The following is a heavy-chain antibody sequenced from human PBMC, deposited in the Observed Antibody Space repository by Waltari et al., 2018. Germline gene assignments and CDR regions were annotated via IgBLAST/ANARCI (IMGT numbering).Heavy chain of an antibody. CDR3: AKGHSGSYGLKD. D-gene: IGHD1-26*01. J-gene: IGHJ4*02. Sequence: EVQLVESGGGLVQPGRSLRLSGEVSGFNFDDYAMHWVRQAPGKGLEWVSGISWNSDNIGYADSVKGRFTISRDNAKNSLYLQMNSLRPEDTALYYCAKGHSGSYGLKDWGQGTLVTVSS. CDR2: ISWNSDNI. V-gene: IGHV3-9*01. CDR1: GFNFDDYA.